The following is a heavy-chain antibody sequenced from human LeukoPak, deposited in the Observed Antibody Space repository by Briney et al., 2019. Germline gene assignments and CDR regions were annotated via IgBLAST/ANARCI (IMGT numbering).Heavy chain of an antibody. D-gene: IGHD3-22*01. CDR2: ISSSGSTI. CDR1: GFTFSSYE. V-gene: IGHV3-48*03. CDR3: ARDSYYDSSGYIGP. Sequence: LPGGSLRLSCAASGFTFSSYEMNWVRQAPGKGLEFISYISSSGSTIYYADSVKGQFTISRDNAKNSLYLQMNSLRAEDTAVYYCARDSYYDSSGYIGPWGQGTLVTVSS. J-gene: IGHJ5*02.